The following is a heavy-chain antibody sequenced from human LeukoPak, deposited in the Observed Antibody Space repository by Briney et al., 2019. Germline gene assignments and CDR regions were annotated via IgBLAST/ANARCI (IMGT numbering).Heavy chain of an antibody. CDR3: ARGRRDGYNLRNFDY. J-gene: IGHJ4*02. V-gene: IGHV4-34*01. D-gene: IGHD5-24*01. Sequence: PSQTLSLTCAVYGGSFSDYYWSWIRQPPGKGLEWIGEINHSGSTTYNPSLKTRVTILVDTSKNQFSLKLSSVTAADTAVYCCARGRRDGYNLRNFDYWGQGTLVTVSS. CDR1: GGSFSDYY. CDR2: INHSGST.